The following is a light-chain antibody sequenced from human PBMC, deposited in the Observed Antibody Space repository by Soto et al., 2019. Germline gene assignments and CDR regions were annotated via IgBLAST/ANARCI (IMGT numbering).Light chain of an antibody. Sequence: DIQMTQSPSSLSASVGDRVTITCRASQGIIDYLAWYQHKPGKAPNLLIYAASTLHSGVPTRFSGSGSGTDFSLTTSNLQPEDVGTYYSQKYNTAPQTFGPGTKVEIK. V-gene: IGKV1-27*01. J-gene: IGKJ1*01. CDR2: AAS. CDR1: QGIIDY. CDR3: QKYNTAPQT.